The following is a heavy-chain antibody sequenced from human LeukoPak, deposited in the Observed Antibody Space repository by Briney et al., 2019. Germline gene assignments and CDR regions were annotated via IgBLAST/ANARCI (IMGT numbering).Heavy chain of an antibody. V-gene: IGHV3-30-3*01. CDR3: ARVNYYYYGMDV. J-gene: IGHJ6*02. CDR1: GFTFSSYA. Sequence: TGRSLRLSCAASGFTFSSYAMHWVRQAPGKGLEWVAVISYDGGNKYYADSVKGRFTISRDNSKNTLYLQMNSLRAEDTAVYYCARVNYYYYGMDVWGQGTTVTVSS. CDR2: ISYDGGNK.